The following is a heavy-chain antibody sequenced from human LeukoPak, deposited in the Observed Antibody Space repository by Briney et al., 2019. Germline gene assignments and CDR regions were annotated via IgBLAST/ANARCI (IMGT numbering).Heavy chain of an antibody. CDR2: IKSDGSRT. CDR1: GFTFSSYW. J-gene: IGHJ4*02. CDR3: ARELPFDY. V-gene: IGHV3-74*01. Sequence: GGSLRLSCAVSGFTFSSYWMHWVRQAPGKGLVWVSRIKSDGSRTDYADSVKGRFTISRDNAKNTLYLQMNSLRVEDTAVYYCARELPFDYWGQGTLVTVSS.